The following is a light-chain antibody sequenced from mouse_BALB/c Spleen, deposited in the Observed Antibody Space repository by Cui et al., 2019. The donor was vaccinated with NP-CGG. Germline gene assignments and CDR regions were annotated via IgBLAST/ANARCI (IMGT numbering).Light chain of an antibody. CDR3: ALWYSNHWV. J-gene: IGLJ1*01. Sequence: QAVVTQESALTTSPGETVTLTCRSSTRAVTTSNYANWVQEKPDHLFTGLIGGTNNRVPGVPARFSGSLIGDKAALTITGEQTEDEAIYFCALWYSNHWVFGGGTKLTVL. V-gene: IGLV1*01. CDR1: TRAVTTSNY. CDR2: GTN.